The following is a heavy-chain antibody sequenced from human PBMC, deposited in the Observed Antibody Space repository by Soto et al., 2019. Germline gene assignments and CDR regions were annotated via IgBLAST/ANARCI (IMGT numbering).Heavy chain of an antibody. D-gene: IGHD2-2*01. Sequence: HPGGSLRLSCAASGFTFSSYSMNWVRQAPGKGLEWVSYISVSSSTIHYADSVKGRFTISRDNAKNTLFLQMNSLRAEDTALYYCASRALEHCGGPSCYGPFDYWGQGTLVTVSS. CDR1: GFTFSSYS. J-gene: IGHJ4*02. CDR2: ISVSSSTI. CDR3: ASRALEHCGGPSCYGPFDY. V-gene: IGHV3-48*01.